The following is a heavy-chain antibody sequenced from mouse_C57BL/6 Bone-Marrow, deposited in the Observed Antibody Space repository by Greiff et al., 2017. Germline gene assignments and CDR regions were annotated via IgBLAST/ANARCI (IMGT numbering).Heavy chain of an antibody. V-gene: IGHV1-64*01. D-gene: IGHD1-1*01. CDR3: ARSPIPTVVAPFAY. J-gene: IGHJ3*01. CDR1: GYTFTSYW. Sequence: QVQLQQPGAELVKPGASVKLSCKASGYTFTSYWMHWVKQRPGQGLEWIGMIHPNSGSTNYNEKFKSKATLTVDKSSSTAYMQLSSLTSEDSAVYYCARSPIPTVVAPFAYWGQGTLVTVSA. CDR2: IHPNSGST.